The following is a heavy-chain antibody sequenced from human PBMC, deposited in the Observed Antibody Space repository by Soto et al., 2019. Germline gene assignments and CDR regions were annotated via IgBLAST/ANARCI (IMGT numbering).Heavy chain of an antibody. CDR3: ARRGSSDYYYYYMDV. D-gene: IGHD6-6*01. V-gene: IGHV4-59*08. CDR2: TYYSGST. J-gene: IGHJ6*03. Sequence: PSETLSLTCTVSGGSISSYYWSWIRQPPGKGLEWFGYTYYSGSTNYNPSLKSRVTISVDTSKNQFSLKLSSVTAADTAVYYCARRGSSDYYYYYMDVWGKGTTVTVSS. CDR1: GGSISSYY.